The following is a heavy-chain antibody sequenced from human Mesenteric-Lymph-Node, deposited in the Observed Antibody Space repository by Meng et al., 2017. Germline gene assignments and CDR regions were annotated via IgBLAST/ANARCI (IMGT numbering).Heavy chain of an antibody. CDR1: GYTFTSYG. V-gene: IGHV1-18*01. J-gene: IGHJ6*02. D-gene: IGHD4-17*01. CDR2: ISAYNGNT. CDR3: ARTYGDYPMSHLDYYYGMDV. Sequence: ASVKVSCKASGYTFTSYGISWVRQAPGQGLEWMGWISAYNGNTNSAQKLQGRVTMTTDTSTSTAYMELRSLRSVDTAVYYCARTYGDYPMSHLDYYYGMDVWGQGTTVTVSS.